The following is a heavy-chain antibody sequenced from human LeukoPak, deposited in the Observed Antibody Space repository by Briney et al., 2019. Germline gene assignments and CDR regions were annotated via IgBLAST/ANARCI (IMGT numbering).Heavy chain of an antibody. CDR3: AKGPNYFDS. Sequence: GGSLKLSCAASGFSFSNYWMHWVRQAPGKGLVWVTRMNSDGSATYYADSVQGRFTISRDNAKNTLYLQMNSLRAEDTAMYFCAKGPNYFDSWGQGTLVTVSS. J-gene: IGHJ4*02. CDR1: GFSFSNYW. V-gene: IGHV3-74*01. CDR2: MNSDGSAT.